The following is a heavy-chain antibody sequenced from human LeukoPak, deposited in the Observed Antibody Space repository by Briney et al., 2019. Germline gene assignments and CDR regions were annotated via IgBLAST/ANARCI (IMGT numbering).Heavy chain of an antibody. CDR3: ARSMDIVVVPAADSSGFDY. CDR1: GYTFTGYY. CDR2: INPNNGGT. D-gene: IGHD2-2*03. V-gene: IGHV1-2*02. Sequence: ASVKVSCKASGYTFTGYYMHWVRQAPGQGLEWMGWINPNNGGTNYAQNFQGRVTMTRDTSISSAYMELSRLRSDDTAVYYCARSMDIVVVPAADSSGFDYWGQGTLLTVSS. J-gene: IGHJ4*02.